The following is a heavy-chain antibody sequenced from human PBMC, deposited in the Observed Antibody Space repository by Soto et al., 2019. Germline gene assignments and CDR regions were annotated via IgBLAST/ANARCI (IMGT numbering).Heavy chain of an antibody. CDR3: ARDWEYYYDSSGPADAFDI. V-gene: IGHV1-69*13. D-gene: IGHD3-22*01. CDR1: GGTFSSHA. CDR2: IIPIFGTA. Sequence: GASVKVSCKASGGTFSSHAISWVRQAPGQGLEWMGGIIPIFGTANYAQKFQGRVTITADESTSTAYMELSSLRSEDTAVYYCARDWEYYYDSSGPADAFDIWGQGTMVTVSS. J-gene: IGHJ3*02.